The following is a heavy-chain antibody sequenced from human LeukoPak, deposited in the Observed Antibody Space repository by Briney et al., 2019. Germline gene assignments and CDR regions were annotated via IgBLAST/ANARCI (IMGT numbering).Heavy chain of an antibody. CDR1: GGSISSSTSY. J-gene: IGHJ4*02. Sequence: PSETLSLTCTVSGGSISSSTSYWGWIRQPPGKGLEWIGSIYYSGSTSYNPSLKSRVTISVDTSKKQFSIKLDSVTAADTAVYYCARNASDSGTSYFDYWGQGTLVTVSS. D-gene: IGHD1-26*01. CDR3: ARNASDSGTSYFDY. V-gene: IGHV4-39*01. CDR2: IYYSGST.